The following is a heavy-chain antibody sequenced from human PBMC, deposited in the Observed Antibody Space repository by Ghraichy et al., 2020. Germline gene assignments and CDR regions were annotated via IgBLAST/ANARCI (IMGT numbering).Heavy chain of an antibody. J-gene: IGHJ4*02. V-gene: IGHV4-38-2*02. CDR2: IYHSGST. CDR1: GYSISSGYY. D-gene: IGHD6-19*01. Sequence: SETLSLTCTVSGYSISSGYYWGWIRQPPGKGLEWIGSIYHSGSTYYNPSLKSRVTILVDTSKNQFSLKLSSVTAADTAVYYCASARGWLNPFHYWGQGTLVTVSS. CDR3: ASARGWLNPFHY.